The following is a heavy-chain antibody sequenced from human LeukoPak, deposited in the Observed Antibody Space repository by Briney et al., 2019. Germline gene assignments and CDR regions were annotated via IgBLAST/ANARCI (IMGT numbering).Heavy chain of an antibody. Sequence: ASVRVSCKASGYTFTSYYMHWVRQAPGQGLEWMGIINPSGGSTSHAQKFQGRVTMTRDMSTSTVYMELSRLRSEDTAVYYCAKDLEPATKTYYFDYWGQGTLVTVSS. CDR1: GYTFTSYY. CDR2: INPSGGST. CDR3: AKDLEPATKTYYFDY. V-gene: IGHV1-46*01. D-gene: IGHD5-12*01. J-gene: IGHJ4*02.